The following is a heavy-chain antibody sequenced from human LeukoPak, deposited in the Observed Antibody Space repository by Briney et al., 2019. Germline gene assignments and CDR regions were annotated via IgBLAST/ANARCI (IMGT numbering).Heavy chain of an antibody. CDR2: IYYSGST. Sequence: SETLSLTCTVSGASVSSYYWSWIRQPPGKGLGWIGYIYYSGSTNYNPSLKSRVTISVDTSKNQFSLKLSSVTAADTAVYYCARGPGVQDAFDIWGQGTMVTVSS. V-gene: IGHV4-59*02. CDR3: ARGPGVQDAFDI. CDR1: GASVSSYY. J-gene: IGHJ3*02. D-gene: IGHD3-10*01.